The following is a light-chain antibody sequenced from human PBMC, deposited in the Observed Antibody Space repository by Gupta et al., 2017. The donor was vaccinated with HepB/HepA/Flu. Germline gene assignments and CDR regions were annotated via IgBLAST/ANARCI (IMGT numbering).Light chain of an antibody. J-gene: IGLJ2*01. CDR2: EVT. CDR1: GRDVGRYNL. V-gene: IGLV2-23*02. Sequence: QSALTQPASVSGSPGQSITISCTGTGRDVGRYNLVSWYQQQPGKAPKLIIYEVTTRPSGVSNRFSGSKSGSTASLTISGLQAEDEADYYCCSFTDSSAFVLFGGGTKLTVL. CDR3: CSFTDSSAFVL.